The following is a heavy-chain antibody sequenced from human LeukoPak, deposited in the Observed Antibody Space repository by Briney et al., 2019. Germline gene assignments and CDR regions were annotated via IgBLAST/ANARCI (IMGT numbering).Heavy chain of an antibody. D-gene: IGHD2-15*01. Sequence: GESLRLSCAASGFTFTTYWMSWVRQLPGKGLEWVANINQDGTEKYYVDSVKGRFTISRDNAKNSLFLQMNSLRAEDTAVYYCARVLRYCSGGNCYSGGLGYMDVWGKGTTVTISS. CDR1: GFTFTTYW. CDR2: INQDGTEK. CDR3: ARVLRYCSGGNCYSGGLGYMDV. V-gene: IGHV3-7*03. J-gene: IGHJ6*03.